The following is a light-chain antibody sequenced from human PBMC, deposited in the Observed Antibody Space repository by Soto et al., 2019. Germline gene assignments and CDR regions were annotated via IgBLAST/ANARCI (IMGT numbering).Light chain of an antibody. CDR3: QQYNNWPIT. CDR1: QSVSSN. V-gene: IGKV3-15*01. J-gene: IGKJ5*01. Sequence: EIGMTQSTSTLSGSPGERATLSCRASQSVSSNLAWYQQKPGQAPRLLIYGASTRATGIPARFSGSGSGTEFTLTISSLQSEDFAVYYCQQYNNWPITFGQGTRLEIK. CDR2: GAS.